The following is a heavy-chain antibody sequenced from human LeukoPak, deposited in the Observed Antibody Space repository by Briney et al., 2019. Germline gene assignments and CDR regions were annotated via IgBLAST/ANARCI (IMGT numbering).Heavy chain of an antibody. CDR2: FDPEDGET. J-gene: IGHJ1*01. CDR1: GYTLTELS. D-gene: IGHD3-22*01. V-gene: IGHV1-24*01. CDR3: AASYDSSGYYHEYFQH. Sequence: ASVKVSCKVSGYTLTELSMHWVRQAPGKGLEWMGGFDPEDGETIYAQKFQGRVTTTEDTSTDTAYMELSSLRSEDTAVYYCAASYDSSGYYHEYFQHWGQGTLVTVSS.